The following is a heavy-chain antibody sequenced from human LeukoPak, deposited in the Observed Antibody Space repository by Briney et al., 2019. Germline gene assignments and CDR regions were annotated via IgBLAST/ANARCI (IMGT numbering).Heavy chain of an antibody. D-gene: IGHD2-2*01. CDR3: ARDTCGSPSCFDY. Sequence: GGSLRLSCTASGFTFSSYGMHWVRQAPGRGLEWVAAIQYDGSIEYYADSVKGRFTISRDQSKNTLFLQVNSLRAEDTAVYYCARDTCGSPSCFDYWGQGTLVTVSS. CDR2: IQYDGSIE. CDR1: GFTFSSYG. V-gene: IGHV3-33*01. J-gene: IGHJ4*02.